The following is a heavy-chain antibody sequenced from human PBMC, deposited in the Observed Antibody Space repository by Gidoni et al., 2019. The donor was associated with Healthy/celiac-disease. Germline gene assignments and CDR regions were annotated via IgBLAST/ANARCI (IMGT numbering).Heavy chain of an antibody. J-gene: IGHJ4*02. CDR2: ISYAGSNK. CDR1: VFTFSCDG. V-gene: IGHV3-30*03. D-gene: IGHD3-3*01. Sequence: QVQLLEAGGGGVQPGRSLRLSCAASVFTFSCDGMHWVRQAPGKGLEWVAVISYAGSNKSYADSVKGRFTISRDNSKNTLYLQMNSLRAEDTAVYYCARPPIRFLEWLPPDYWGQGTLVTVSS. CDR3: ARPPIRFLEWLPPDY.